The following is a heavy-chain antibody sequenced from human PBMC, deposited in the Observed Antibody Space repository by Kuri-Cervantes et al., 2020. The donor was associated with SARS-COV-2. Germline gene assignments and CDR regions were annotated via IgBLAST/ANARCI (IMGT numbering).Heavy chain of an antibody. V-gene: IGHV4-34*01. D-gene: IGHD3-16*01. CDR3: ARHRWGRDAFDI. J-gene: IGHJ3*02. CDR1: GFTFSSYA. Sequence: GSLRLSCAASGFTFSSYAMSWVRQAPGKGLEWIGEINHSGSTNYNPSLKSRVTISVDTSKNQFSLKLSSVTAADTAVYYCARHRWGRDAFDIWGQGTMVTVSS. CDR2: INHSGST.